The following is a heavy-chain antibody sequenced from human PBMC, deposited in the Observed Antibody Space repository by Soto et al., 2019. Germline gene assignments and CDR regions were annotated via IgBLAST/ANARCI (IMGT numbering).Heavy chain of an antibody. Sequence: QVQLVESGGGVVQPGRSLRLSCAASGFTFSSYGRHWVRQAPGKGLEWVAVIWYDGSNKYYADSVKGRFTISRDNSKNTLYLQMNSLRAEDTAVYYCARDLGSGGYGFDYWGQGTLVTVSS. CDR3: ARDLGSGGYGFDY. CDR2: IWYDGSNK. J-gene: IGHJ4*02. V-gene: IGHV3-33*01. CDR1: GFTFSSYG. D-gene: IGHD5-12*01.